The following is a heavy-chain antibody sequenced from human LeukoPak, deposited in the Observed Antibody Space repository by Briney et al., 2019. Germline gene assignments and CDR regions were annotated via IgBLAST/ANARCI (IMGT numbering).Heavy chain of an antibody. CDR1: GFTFSSYA. CDR3: AKQDSSGSTHFAY. Sequence: GWSLRLSCAASGFTFSSYAMSLVRQAPGKGLEWVSAVSGSGGSTYYADSVKGRFTISRDNSKTTLSLQMTSLRAEDTAVYYCAKQDSSGSTHFAYWGQGTLVTVSS. CDR2: VSGSGGST. V-gene: IGHV3-23*01. D-gene: IGHD6-19*01. J-gene: IGHJ4*02.